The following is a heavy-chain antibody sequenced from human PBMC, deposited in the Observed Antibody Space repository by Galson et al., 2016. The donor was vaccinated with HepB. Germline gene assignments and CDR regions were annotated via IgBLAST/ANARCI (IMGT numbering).Heavy chain of an antibody. V-gene: IGHV3-23*01. CDR1: GFIFSRNV. D-gene: IGHD2-21*01. Sequence: SLRLSCAASGFIFSRNVMNWVRQAPGKGLEWVSSISDNGDSTFYADSVKGRFTISRDNSQDTLYLQMNSLRAEDTAVYYCAKALSWSVFDYWGQGTLVTVSS. CDR3: AKALSWSVFDY. CDR2: ISDNGDST. J-gene: IGHJ4*02.